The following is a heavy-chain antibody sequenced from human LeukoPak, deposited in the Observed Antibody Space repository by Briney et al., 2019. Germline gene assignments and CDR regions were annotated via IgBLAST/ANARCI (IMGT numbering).Heavy chain of an antibody. CDR2: MSTSGST. V-gene: IGHV4-61*02. D-gene: IGHD2-2*01. Sequence: SETLSLTCTVSGDSISSTIYYWSWIRQPAGKGLEWIGRMSTSGSTSYNPSLKSRVTISVDTSKNQFSLNLNTVTAADTAVYYCARHQYQLSALDYWGQGTLVTVSS. CDR1: GDSISSTIYY. CDR3: ARHQYQLSALDY. J-gene: IGHJ4*02.